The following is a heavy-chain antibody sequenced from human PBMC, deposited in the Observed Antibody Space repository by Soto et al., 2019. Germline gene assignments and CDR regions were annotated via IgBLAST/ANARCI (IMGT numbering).Heavy chain of an antibody. CDR2: ISYDGSNK. J-gene: IGHJ4*02. CDR1: GFTLSSYA. CDR3: ARGPYSSSSFFDY. V-gene: IGHV3-30-3*01. D-gene: IGHD6-6*01. Sequence: GGSMRLCCAASGFTLSSYAMHWVRQAPGKGLEWVAVISYDGSNKYYADSVKGRFTISRDNSKNTLYLQMNSLRAEDTAVYYCARGPYSSSSFFDYWGQGTLVTVSS.